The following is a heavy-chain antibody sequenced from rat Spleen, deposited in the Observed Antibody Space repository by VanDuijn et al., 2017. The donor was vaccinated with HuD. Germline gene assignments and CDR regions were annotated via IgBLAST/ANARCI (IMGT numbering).Heavy chain of an antibody. CDR2: IWGNGNT. CDR3: ARHDYSGDVDFDY. CDR1: GLSLTSNS. J-gene: IGHJ2*01. D-gene: IGHD1-1*01. V-gene: IGHV2-47*01. Sequence: QVQLKESGPGLVQPSQTLSLTCTVSGLSLTSNSVSWIRQPPGKGLEWMGVIWGNGNTNYNSALKSRLSISRDTSKSQVFLKMNSLQTEDTAMYFCARHDYSGDVDFDYWGQGVMVTVSS.